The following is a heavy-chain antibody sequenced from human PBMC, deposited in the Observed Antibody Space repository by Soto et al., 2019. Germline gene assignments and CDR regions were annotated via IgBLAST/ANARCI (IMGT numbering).Heavy chain of an antibody. CDR1: GYTFSNFG. J-gene: IGHJ3*02. CDR3: AKGTRRFGELFDAYDI. Sequence: QVQLVQSENEVKQPGASVKVSCKASGYTFSNFGITWVRQAPGQGLEWIGWISAYNGNANYAQKFQDRVSLTRDTFTSTDYLELRSLRSDDTAVYYCAKGTRRFGELFDAYDIWGQGTMVPVAS. CDR2: ISAYNGNA. V-gene: IGHV1-18*01. D-gene: IGHD3-10*01.